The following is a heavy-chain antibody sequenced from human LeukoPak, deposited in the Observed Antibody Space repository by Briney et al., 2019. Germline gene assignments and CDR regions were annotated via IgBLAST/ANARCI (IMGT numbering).Heavy chain of an antibody. D-gene: IGHD6-19*01. CDR2: IYYSGST. Sequence: SETLSLTCTVSGGSISSYYWSWIRQPPGKGLELIGYIYYSGSTNYNPSLKSRVTISVDTSKNQFSLKLSSVTAADTAVYYCASWYSSGWYVFDYWGQGTLVTVSS. CDR1: GGSISSYY. V-gene: IGHV4-59*01. CDR3: ASWYSSGWYVFDY. J-gene: IGHJ4*02.